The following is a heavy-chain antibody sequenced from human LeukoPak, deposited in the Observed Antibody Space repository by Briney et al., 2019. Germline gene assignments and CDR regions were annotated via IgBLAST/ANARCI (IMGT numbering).Heavy chain of an antibody. CDR2: IYYSGST. V-gene: IGHV4-39*07. J-gene: IGHJ6*03. CDR3: ARGGGLGAYYYYMDV. Sequence: SPSETLSLTCTVSGGSISSSSYYWGWIRQPPGKGLEWIGSIYYSGSTYYNPSLKSRVTISVDTSKNQFSLKLSSVTAADTAVYYCARGGGLGAYYYYMDVWGKGTTVTVSS. CDR1: GGSISSSSYY. D-gene: IGHD1-26*01.